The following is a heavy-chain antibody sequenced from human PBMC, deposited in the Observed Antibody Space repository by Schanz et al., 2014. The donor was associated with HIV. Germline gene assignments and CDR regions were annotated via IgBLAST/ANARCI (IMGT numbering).Heavy chain of an antibody. J-gene: IGHJ6*02. V-gene: IGHV3-33*01. Sequence: VQLLESGGGLVQPGRSLRLSCAASGFTFSSYGIHWVRQAPGKGLEWVAVIWYDGSNKYYADSVKGRFTISRDNSKNTLYLQMNSLRAEDTAVYYCARFVDYSKYYGMDVWGQGTTVTVSS. D-gene: IGHD4-4*01. CDR1: GFTFSSYG. CDR3: ARFVDYSKYYGMDV. CDR2: IWYDGSNK.